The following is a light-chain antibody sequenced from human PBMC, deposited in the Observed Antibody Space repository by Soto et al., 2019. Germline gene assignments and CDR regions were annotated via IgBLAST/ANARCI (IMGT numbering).Light chain of an antibody. CDR3: PSFAPGRIYV. Sequence: QSALTQPASVSGSPGQSITISCSGTSSDIGAYAYVSWYQQHPVRAPKLVIYEVSDRFSGLSYRFSGSKSGNTASLTISGIQAEDGGDYFCPSFAPGRIYVFVRGTQLTVL. CDR1: SSDIGAYAY. CDR2: EVS. J-gene: IGLJ1*01. V-gene: IGLV2-14*03.